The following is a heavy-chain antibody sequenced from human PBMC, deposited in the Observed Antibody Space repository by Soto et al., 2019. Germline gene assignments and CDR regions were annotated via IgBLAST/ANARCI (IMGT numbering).Heavy chain of an antibody. J-gene: IGHJ4*02. V-gene: IGHV1-18*01. Sequence: GASVKVSCKASGYTFTSYAMHWVRQAPGQGLEWMGWTSAYNGNTNYAQKLQGRVTMTTDTSTSTAYMELRSLRSDDTAVYYCARINSYYDILNDYWGQGTLVTVSS. CDR1: GYTFTSYA. CDR3: ARINSYYDILNDY. CDR2: TSAYNGNT. D-gene: IGHD3-9*01.